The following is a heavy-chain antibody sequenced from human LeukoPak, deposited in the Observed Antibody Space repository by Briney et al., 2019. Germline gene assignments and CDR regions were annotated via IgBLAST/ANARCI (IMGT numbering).Heavy chain of an antibody. Sequence: PGGSLRPSCTASGFTFSSYWMHWVRQAPGKGLVWVSRINSDGSSTSYADSVKGRFTISRDNAKNTLYLQMNSLRAEDTAVYYCARDPIDCSGGSCTRPYDYWGQGTLVTVSS. CDR3: ARDPIDCSGGSCTRPYDY. J-gene: IGHJ4*02. CDR2: INSDGSST. D-gene: IGHD2-15*01. V-gene: IGHV3-74*01. CDR1: GFTFSSYW.